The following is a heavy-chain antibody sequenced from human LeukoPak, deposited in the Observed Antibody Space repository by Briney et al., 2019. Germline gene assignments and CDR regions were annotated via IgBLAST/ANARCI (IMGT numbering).Heavy chain of an antibody. V-gene: IGHV3-7*03. J-gene: IGHJ4*02. CDR1: GFTLSGYF. CDR3: ARDPQPNSNYYDSSGYKGY. CDR2: IKGDGSEK. D-gene: IGHD3-22*01. Sequence: GGSLRLSCAASGFTLSGYFMSWVRQAPGEGLEWVASIKGDGSEKYYVDSVKGRFTISRDNAKNSLYLQMNSLRAEDTAVYYCARDPQPNSNYYDSSGYKGYWGQGTLVTVPS.